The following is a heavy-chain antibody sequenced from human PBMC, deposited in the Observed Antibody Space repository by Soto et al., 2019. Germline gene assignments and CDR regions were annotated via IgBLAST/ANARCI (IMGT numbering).Heavy chain of an antibody. Sequence: GGSLRLSCSASGFNFAAYTMSWVRLTPGKGLEWVGFIRRIAYGGTTDYAASVKGRFTISRDDSRKIVYLQMSRLKIEDTAVYYCSRSLAIDFDSWGQGTLVTVS. CDR3: SRSLAIDFDS. CDR2: IRRIAYGGTT. J-gene: IGHJ4*02. V-gene: IGHV3-49*04. CDR1: GFNFAAYT.